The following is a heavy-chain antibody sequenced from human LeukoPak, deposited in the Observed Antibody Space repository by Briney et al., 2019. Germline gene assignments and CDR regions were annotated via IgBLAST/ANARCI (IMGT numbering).Heavy chain of an antibody. V-gene: IGHV1-2*02. CDR2: INPNSGGT. CDR3: ARYSSGWLG. Sequence: VASVKVSCKASGYTFTGYYMHWVRQAPGQGLEWMGWINPNSGGTNYAQKFQGRVTMTRDTSISTAYMELSRLRSDGTAAYYCARYSSGWLGWGQGTLVTVSS. J-gene: IGHJ4*02. CDR1: GYTFTGYY. D-gene: IGHD6-19*01.